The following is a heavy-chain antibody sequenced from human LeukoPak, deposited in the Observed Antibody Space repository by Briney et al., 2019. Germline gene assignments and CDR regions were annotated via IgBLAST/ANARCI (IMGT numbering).Heavy chain of an antibody. V-gene: IGHV4-61*05. J-gene: IGHJ4*02. Sequence: SETLSLTCTVSGGSISSDSYCWSWNRQPPGKGREWIGYIYYSGSTNYNPTLKSRITISVSKNKNQFSLKLRSVTAADAAVYCRARVPRLYFDYWPQGPLLTVSS. CDR1: GGSISSDSYC. CDR3: ARVPRLYFDY. CDR2: IYYSGST. D-gene: IGHD2-21*02.